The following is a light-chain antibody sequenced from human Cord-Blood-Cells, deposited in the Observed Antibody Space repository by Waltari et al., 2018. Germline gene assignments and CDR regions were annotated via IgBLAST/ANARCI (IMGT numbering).Light chain of an antibody. J-gene: IGKJ2*01. Sequence: AIQLTPSPSSLSASVGERVTITCRASQGISSALAWYQQKPGKAPKLLIYDASSLESGVPSRFSGSGSGTDFTLTISSLQPEDFATYYCQQFNSYPDTFGQGTKLEIK. V-gene: IGKV1-13*02. CDR2: DAS. CDR3: QQFNSYPDT. CDR1: QGISSA.